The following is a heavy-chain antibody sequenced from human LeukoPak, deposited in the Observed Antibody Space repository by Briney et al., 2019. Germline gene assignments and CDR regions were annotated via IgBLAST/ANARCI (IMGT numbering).Heavy chain of an antibody. V-gene: IGHV3-21*01. CDR1: GFTFDTYN. Sequence: GRSLRLSCTASGFTFDTYNFNWVRQAAGKGLEWDATIRSYSSYINYADSVKGRFTIARDDAKKSMFLVMNSLRVEDTGVYFCARYSEVYYYVDVWGTGTTVTVSS. CDR2: IRSYSSYI. CDR3: ARYSEVYYYVDV. D-gene: IGHD2-15*01. J-gene: IGHJ6*03.